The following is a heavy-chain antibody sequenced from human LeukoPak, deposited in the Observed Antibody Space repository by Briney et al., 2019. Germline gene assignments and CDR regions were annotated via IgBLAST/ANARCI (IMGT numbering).Heavy chain of an antibody. V-gene: IGHV3-23*01. Sequence: PGGSLRLSCAASGFTFSSYAMSWVRQAPGKGLEWVSAISGSGGSTYYADSVKGRFTISRDNSKNTLYLQMNSLRAEDTAVYYCAKLGITMVRGVKGFDYWGQGTLVTVSS. J-gene: IGHJ4*02. CDR1: GFTFSSYA. D-gene: IGHD3-10*01. CDR3: AKLGITMVRGVKGFDY. CDR2: ISGSGGST.